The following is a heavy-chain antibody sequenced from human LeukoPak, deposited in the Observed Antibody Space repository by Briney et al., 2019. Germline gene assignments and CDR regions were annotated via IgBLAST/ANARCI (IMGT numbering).Heavy chain of an antibody. Sequence: GTSLRLSCAASVFTFSTYGMHWVRQAPGKGLEWVAVISYAGSNKYYADSVKGRFSISRDNVKNTLYLQMNSLRAEDTAVYFCAREQPGPWGQGTLVTVSS. CDR1: VFTFSTYG. D-gene: IGHD6-13*01. J-gene: IGHJ5*02. CDR2: ISYAGSNK. CDR3: AREQPGP. V-gene: IGHV3-30*03.